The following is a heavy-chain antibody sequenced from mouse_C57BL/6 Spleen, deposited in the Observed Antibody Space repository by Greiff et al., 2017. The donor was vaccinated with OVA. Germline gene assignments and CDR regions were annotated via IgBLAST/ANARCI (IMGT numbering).Heavy chain of an antibody. V-gene: IGHV2-3*01. CDR3: AKYDYGGDYYAMDY. CDR2: ICGDGGT. D-gene: IGHD2-4*01. Sequence: VQLKESGPGLVAPSQSLSITCTVSGFSLTSYGVSWVRQPPGKGLEWLGVICGDGGTTYYPDLISSLSISKDNSKSQVFLKLNSLQTDDTATYYCAKYDYGGDYYAMDYWGQGTSVTVSS. CDR1: GFSLTSYG. J-gene: IGHJ4*01.